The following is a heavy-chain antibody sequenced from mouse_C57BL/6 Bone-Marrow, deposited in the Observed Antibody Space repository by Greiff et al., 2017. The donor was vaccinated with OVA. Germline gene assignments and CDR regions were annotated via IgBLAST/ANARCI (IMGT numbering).Heavy chain of an antibody. J-gene: IGHJ4*01. Sequence: VQLQQSGAELVRPGASVKLSCKASGYTFTDYYINWVKQRPGQGLEWIARIYPGSGNTYYNEKFKGKATLTAEKSSSTAYMQLSSLTSEDSAVYFCARSLTFYAMDYWGQGTSVTVSS. D-gene: IGHD4-1*01. CDR3: ARSLTFYAMDY. CDR1: GYTFTDYY. V-gene: IGHV1-76*01. CDR2: IYPGSGNT.